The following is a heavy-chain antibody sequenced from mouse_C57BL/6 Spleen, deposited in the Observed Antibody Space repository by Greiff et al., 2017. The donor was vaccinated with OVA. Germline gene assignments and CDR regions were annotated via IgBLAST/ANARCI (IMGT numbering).Heavy chain of an antibody. CDR1: GFTFSDYG. J-gene: IGHJ4*01. CDR2: ISSGSSTI. V-gene: IGHV5-17*01. D-gene: IGHD1-1*01. Sequence: EVKLVESGGGLVKPGGSLKLSCAASGFTFSDYGMHWVRQAPEKGLEWVAYISSGSSTIYYADTVKGRFTISRDNAKNTLFLQMTSLRSEDTAMYYCARSLYYYGSSYYYAMDYWGQGTSVTVSS. CDR3: ARSLYYYGSSYYYAMDY.